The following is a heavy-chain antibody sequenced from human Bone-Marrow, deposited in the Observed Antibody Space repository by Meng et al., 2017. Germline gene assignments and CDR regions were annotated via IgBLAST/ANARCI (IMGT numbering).Heavy chain of an antibody. V-gene: IGHV1-2*02. CDR3: ARDEDISAAGKLFGDY. D-gene: IGHD6-13*01. J-gene: IGHJ4*02. CDR2: INPKSGDT. CDR1: GGTFSSYA. Sequence: QVQLVQSGADVKKPGSSVKASCKASGGTFSSYAISWVRQAPGQGLEWMGGINPKSGDTHYAQRFQGRVTMTGDTSISTAYMELSGLRSDDTAMYYCARDEDISAAGKLFGDYWGQGTLVTVSS.